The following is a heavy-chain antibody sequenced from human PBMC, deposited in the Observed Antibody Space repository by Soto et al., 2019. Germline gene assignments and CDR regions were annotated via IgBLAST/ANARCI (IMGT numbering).Heavy chain of an antibody. Sequence: EVQLVESGGGLVQPGGSLRLSCAASGFTVSNNYMSWVRQAPGKGLEWVSVIYGGGTTYNADSVKGRFSISRDNFKNTLYLQMNSLRVDDTAVYYCARGPEAFDIWGQGTMVTVSS. CDR2: IYGGGTT. CDR1: GFTVSNNY. J-gene: IGHJ3*02. V-gene: IGHV3-53*01. CDR3: ARGPEAFDI.